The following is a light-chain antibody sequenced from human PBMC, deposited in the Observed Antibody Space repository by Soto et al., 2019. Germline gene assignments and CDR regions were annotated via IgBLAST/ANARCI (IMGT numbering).Light chain of an antibody. CDR2: AVS. J-gene: IGLJ3*02. CDR3: SSSTTRDTLV. CDR1: SSDIGAYNY. V-gene: IGLV2-14*01. Sequence: QSVLTQPASVSGSPGQSITISCSGTSSDIGAYNYVAWYQHHPGKAPKLVISAVSDRPSGVSSRFSGSKSGTTASLTISGLQPDDEAHYYCSSSTTRDTLVFGGGTKVTVL.